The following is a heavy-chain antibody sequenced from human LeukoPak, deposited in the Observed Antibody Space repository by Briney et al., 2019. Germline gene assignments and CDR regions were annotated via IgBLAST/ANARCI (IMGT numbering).Heavy chain of an antibody. CDR3: ARDPAPSGWYDY. D-gene: IGHD6-19*01. CDR1: GFTLSSYW. V-gene: IGHV3-74*01. J-gene: IGHJ4*02. Sequence: GGSLRLSCAASGFTLSSYWLHWVRQAPGKGLVWVSRINSDGNSRTYADSVKGRFTISRDNAKNTLYLQMDSLRAEDTAVYYCARDPAPSGWYDYWGQGTLVTVSS. CDR2: INSDGNSR.